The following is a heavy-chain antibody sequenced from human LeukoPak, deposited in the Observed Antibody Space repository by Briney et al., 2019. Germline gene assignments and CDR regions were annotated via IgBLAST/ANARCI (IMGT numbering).Heavy chain of an antibody. CDR2: ISSSSSTI. V-gene: IGHV3-48*01. D-gene: IGHD3-10*01. CDR1: GFTFSSYS. Sequence: GGSLRLSRAASGFTFSSYSMNWVRQAPGKGLEWVSYISSSSSTIYYADSVKGRFTISRDNAKNSLYLQMNSLRAEDTAVYYCARDSYYGSGRNTHQYYYYYYGMDVWGQGTTVTVSS. J-gene: IGHJ6*02. CDR3: ARDSYYGSGRNTHQYYYYYYGMDV.